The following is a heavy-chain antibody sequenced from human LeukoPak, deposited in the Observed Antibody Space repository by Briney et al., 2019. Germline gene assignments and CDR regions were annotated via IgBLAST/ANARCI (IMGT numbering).Heavy chain of an antibody. Sequence: PGGSLRLSCAASGFTFSSYSMNWVRQAPGKGLEWVSSISSSSSYIYYADSVKGRFTISRDNAKNSLYLQMNSLRAEDTAVYYCARDASRYGGKSLFDYWGQGTLVTVYS. J-gene: IGHJ4*02. D-gene: IGHD4-23*01. CDR2: ISSSSSYI. CDR3: ARDASRYGGKSLFDY. CDR1: GFTFSSYS. V-gene: IGHV3-21*01.